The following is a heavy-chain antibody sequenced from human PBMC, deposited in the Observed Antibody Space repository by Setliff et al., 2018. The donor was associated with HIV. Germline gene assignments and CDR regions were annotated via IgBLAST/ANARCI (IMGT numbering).Heavy chain of an antibody. J-gene: IGHJ5*02. CDR2: IYFTGSS. CDR3: ARGRLRTVTSLIKKRASYTWLDP. Sequence: SETLSLTCTVSGGSISTYYWSWIRQPPGKGLEWIGSIYFTGSSDNNPSLKSRVTLSVDTSKNQLSLKLTSVSAADTAVYYCARGRLRTVTSLIKKRASYTWLDPWGQGTLVTVSS. D-gene: IGHD3-16*01. CDR1: GGSISTYY. V-gene: IGHV4-59*12.